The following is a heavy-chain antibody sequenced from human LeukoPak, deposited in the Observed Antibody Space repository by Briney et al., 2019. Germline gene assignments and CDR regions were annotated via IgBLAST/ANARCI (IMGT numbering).Heavy chain of an antibody. Sequence: PGGSLRLSCAASGFTFSNYGMHWVRQAPGKGLEWVAVIWYDGINKYYADSVKGRFTISRDSSKNTVYLQMNSLRAGDTAVYYCARKSGAYDYWGQGTLVTVSS. V-gene: IGHV3-33*01. CDR2: IWYDGINK. D-gene: IGHD6-25*01. J-gene: IGHJ4*02. CDR3: ARKSGAYDY. CDR1: GFTFSNYG.